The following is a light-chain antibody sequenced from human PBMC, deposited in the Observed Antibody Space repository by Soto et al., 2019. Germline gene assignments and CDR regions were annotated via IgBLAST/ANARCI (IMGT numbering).Light chain of an antibody. CDR2: AAS. CDR1: QGISSW. V-gene: IGKV1-12*01. J-gene: IGKJ4*01. CDR3: QQYYSYPQT. Sequence: IQMTPSPSSVSASVGDRVTITCRASQGISSWLAWYQQKPGKAPNLLIFAASTLQSGVPSRFSGSGSGTDFALTISCLQSEDFATYYCQQYYSYPQTFGGGTKVAIK.